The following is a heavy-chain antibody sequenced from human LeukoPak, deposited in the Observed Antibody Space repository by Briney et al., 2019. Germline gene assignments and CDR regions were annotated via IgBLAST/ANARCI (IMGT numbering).Heavy chain of an antibody. CDR3: ARVSSYYYDSSGTIDY. Sequence: GGSLRLSCAASGFTFSSYSMNWVRQAPGKGLEWVSSISSSSYIYYADSVKGRFTISRDNAKNSLYLQMNSLRAEDTAVYYCARVSSYYYDSSGTIDYWGQGTLVTVSS. J-gene: IGHJ4*02. V-gene: IGHV3-21*01. D-gene: IGHD3-22*01. CDR1: GFTFSSYS. CDR2: ISSSSYI.